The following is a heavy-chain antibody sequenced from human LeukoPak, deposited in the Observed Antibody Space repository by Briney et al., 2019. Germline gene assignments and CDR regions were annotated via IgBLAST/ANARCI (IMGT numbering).Heavy chain of an antibody. CDR2: IIPIFGTA. J-gene: IGHJ4*02. V-gene: IGHV1-69*05. CDR3: ARGSKVLVAATYD. CDR1: GGTFSSYA. D-gene: IGHD2-15*01. Sequence: ASVKVSCKASGGTFSSYAISWVRQAPGQGLEWMGGIIPIFGTANYAQKFQGRVTITTDESTSTAYRELSSLRSEDTAVYYCARGSKVLVAATYDWGQRTLVTVSS.